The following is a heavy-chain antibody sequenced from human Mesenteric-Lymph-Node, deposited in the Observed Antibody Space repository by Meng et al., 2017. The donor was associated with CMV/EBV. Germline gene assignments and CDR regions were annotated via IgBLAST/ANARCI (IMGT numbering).Heavy chain of an antibody. CDR2: GYHSGST. CDR3: ARGPLRSYHDY. Sequence: SETLSLTCTVSGYSINSDYYWGWIRQPPGKGLEWIGSGYHSGSTYYNPSLKSRVTISVDTSKNQFSLKLSSVTAADTAVYYCARGPLRSYHDYWGQGTRVTVSS. CDR1: GYSINSDYY. J-gene: IGHJ4*02. V-gene: IGHV4-38-2*02. D-gene: IGHD1-26*01.